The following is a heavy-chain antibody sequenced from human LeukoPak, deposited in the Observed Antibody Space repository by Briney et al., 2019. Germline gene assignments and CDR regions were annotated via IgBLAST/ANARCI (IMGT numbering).Heavy chain of an antibody. V-gene: IGHV3-21*01. CDR3: ARDGSGSYLADY. CDR2: ISSSSSYI. J-gene: IGHJ4*02. D-gene: IGHD1-26*01. CDR1: GFTFSSYS. Sequence: GGSLRLSCAASGFTFSSYSMNWVRQAPGKGLEWVSSISSSSSYIYYADSVKGRFTISRDNAKNSLYLQMNSLRAEDTAVYYCARDGSGSYLADYWGQGTLITVSS.